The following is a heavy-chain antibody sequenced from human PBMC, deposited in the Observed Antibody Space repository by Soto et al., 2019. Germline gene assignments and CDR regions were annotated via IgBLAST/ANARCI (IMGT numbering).Heavy chain of an antibody. Sequence: GGSLRLSCAASGFTFSNAWMSWVRQAPGKGLEWVGRIKSKTDGGTTDYAAPVKGRFTISRDDSKNTLYLQMNSLKTEDTAVYYCTTSGYDYYWYFDLWGRGTLVTVSS. CDR3: TTSGYDYYWYFDL. V-gene: IGHV3-15*01. CDR2: IKSKTDGGTT. J-gene: IGHJ2*01. D-gene: IGHD5-12*01. CDR1: GFTFSNAW.